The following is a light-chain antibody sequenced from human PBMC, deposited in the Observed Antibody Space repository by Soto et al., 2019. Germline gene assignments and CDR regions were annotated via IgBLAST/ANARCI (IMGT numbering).Light chain of an antibody. J-gene: IGKJ1*01. CDR1: QSISSY. V-gene: IGKV1-39*01. CDR2: AAS. Sequence: DIQMTQSPSSLSASVGDRVTITCRASQSISSYLNWYQQKPGKAPKLLIYAASSLQSGVPSRFSCSGSGTDFTLTISSLQPEDFATYYCQQSYSTPEGTFGQGTKVDIK. CDR3: QQSYSTPEGT.